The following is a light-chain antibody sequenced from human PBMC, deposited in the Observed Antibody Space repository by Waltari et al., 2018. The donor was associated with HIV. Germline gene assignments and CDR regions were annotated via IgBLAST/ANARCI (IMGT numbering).Light chain of an antibody. Sequence: IQMTQSPSSVSACVGDRVTIPCRASQDISTWLAWYQQKPGKAPNLLISDASSLQGGVPSRFSGSGSGTDFTLTISNLQPEDFATYYCQQANSFPVTFGGGTKVEIK. CDR1: QDISTW. CDR3: QQANSFPVT. CDR2: DAS. V-gene: IGKV1-12*01. J-gene: IGKJ4*01.